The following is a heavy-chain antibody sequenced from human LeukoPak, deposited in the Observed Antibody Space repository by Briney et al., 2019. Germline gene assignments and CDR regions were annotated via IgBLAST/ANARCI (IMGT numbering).Heavy chain of an antibody. CDR1: GGTFSSYA. D-gene: IGHD1-26*01. J-gene: IGHJ4*02. CDR2: IIPILGIA. V-gene: IGHV1-69*04. CDR3: ARDRGVYSGSS. Sequence: SVKVSCKASGGTFSSYAISWVRQAPGQGLEWMGRIIPILGIANYAQKFQGRVTITADKSTSTAYMGLSSLRSEDTAVYYCARDRGVYSGSSWGQGTLVTVSS.